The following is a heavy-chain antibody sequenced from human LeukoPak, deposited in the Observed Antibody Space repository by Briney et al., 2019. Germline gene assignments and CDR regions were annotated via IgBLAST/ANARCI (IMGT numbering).Heavy chain of an antibody. CDR3: AGARGYSYGQRGNFDY. J-gene: IGHJ4*02. CDR2: INPTGGST. CDR1: GYTFPSYF. Sequence: ASVKVSCKASGYTFPSYFMHWVRQAPGQGLEWMGIINPTGGSTTYAQKFQGRVTMTRDTSTSTVYMELSSLRSDDTAVYYCAGARGYSYGQRGNFDYWGQGTLVTVSS. V-gene: IGHV1-46*01. D-gene: IGHD5-18*01.